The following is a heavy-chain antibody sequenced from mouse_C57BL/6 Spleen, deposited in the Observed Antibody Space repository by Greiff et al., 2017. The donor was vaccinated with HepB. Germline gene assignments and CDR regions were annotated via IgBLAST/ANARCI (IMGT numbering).Heavy chain of an antibody. D-gene: IGHD2-1*01. CDR3: ARREDGNYVRAMDY. V-gene: IGHV1-19*01. CDR1: GYTFTDYY. CDR2: INPYNGGT. Sequence: VQLQQSGPVLVKPGASVKMSCKASGYTFTDYYMNWVKQSHGKSLEWIGVINPYNGGTSYNQKFKGKATLTVDKSSSTAYMELNSLTSEDSAVYYCARREDGNYVRAMDYWGQGTSVTVSS. J-gene: IGHJ4*01.